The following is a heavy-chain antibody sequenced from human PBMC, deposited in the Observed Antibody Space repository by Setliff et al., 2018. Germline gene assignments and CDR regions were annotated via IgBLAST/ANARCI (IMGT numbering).Heavy chain of an antibody. CDR1: GYTFTGYY. CDR3: ARDSGGSHAFDI. V-gene: IGHV1-2*05. J-gene: IGHJ3*02. CDR2: INPNNEDT. Sequence: ASVKVSCKASGYTFTGYYIHWVRLAPGQGLEWMGRINPNNEDTNYAQKFQGRVTMTRDTSISTAYMELSRLRSDDTVVYYCARDSGGSHAFDIWGQGTMVTVSS.